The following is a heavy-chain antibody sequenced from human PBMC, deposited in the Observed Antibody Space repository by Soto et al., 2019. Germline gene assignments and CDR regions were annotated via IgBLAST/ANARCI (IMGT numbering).Heavy chain of an antibody. Sequence: QVQLVQSGAEVKNPGASVKVSCKASGYTFTDYHIHWVRQAPGQGLEWMGWIKPNTGTTNLAQKFQGRVTMTSDTSSTTAHMELRRLRSDDTAQYYCARVVPGAEAWFGPWGQGTLVTVSS. CDR3: ARVVPGAEAWFGP. CDR1: GYTFTDYH. V-gene: IGHV1-2*02. D-gene: IGHD2-2*01. CDR2: IKPNTGTT. J-gene: IGHJ5*02.